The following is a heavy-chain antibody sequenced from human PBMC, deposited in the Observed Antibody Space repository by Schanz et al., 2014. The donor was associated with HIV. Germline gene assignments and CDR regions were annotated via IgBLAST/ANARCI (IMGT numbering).Heavy chain of an antibody. CDR3: ARDSTMDYFDF. CDR2: INHSGST. V-gene: IGHV4-34*01. Sequence: QVQLQQWGAGLLKPSETLSLTCAVYGGSFTGYYWSWIRQPPGKGLEWIGEINHSGSTNYNPSLKSRVPISVDTSKSQFSLNLNSVTAADTAVYYCARDSTMDYFDFWGRGTLVTVSS. J-gene: IGHJ4*02. D-gene: IGHD6-13*01. CDR1: GGSFTGYY.